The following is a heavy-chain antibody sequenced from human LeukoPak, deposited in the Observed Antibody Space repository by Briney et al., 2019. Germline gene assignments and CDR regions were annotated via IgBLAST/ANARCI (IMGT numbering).Heavy chain of an antibody. Sequence: PSETLSLTCTVSGGSISTYYWNWIRQPAGKGLEWIGRIFTSGSTNYNPSLESRVIMSVDTAKNQFSLKLNSVTAADTAVYYCARGNWEFLRAFDIWGQGTMVTVSS. V-gene: IGHV4-4*07. J-gene: IGHJ3*02. CDR1: GGSISTYY. CDR2: IFTSGST. CDR3: ARGNWEFLRAFDI. D-gene: IGHD3-10*01.